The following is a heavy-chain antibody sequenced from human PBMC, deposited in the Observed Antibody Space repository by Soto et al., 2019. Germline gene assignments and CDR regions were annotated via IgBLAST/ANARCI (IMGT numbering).Heavy chain of an antibody. CDR2: IYDSGST. V-gene: IGHV4-31*03. Sequence: SETLSLTCTVSGGSISSGGYYWSWIRQHPGKGLEWIGYIYDSGSTYYNPSLKRRVTISVDTSKNQFSLKLSSVTAADTAVYYCARDRVCVFLRGYSPLYYYYYGMDVWDQGTTVTVSS. CDR3: ARDRVCVFLRGYSPLYYYYYGMDV. J-gene: IGHJ6*02. CDR1: GGSISSGGYY. D-gene: IGHD3-3*01.